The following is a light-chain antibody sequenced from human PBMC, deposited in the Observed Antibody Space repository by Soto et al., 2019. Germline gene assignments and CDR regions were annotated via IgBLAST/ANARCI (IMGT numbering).Light chain of an antibody. CDR3: QTWGTGIHV. CDR2: LNSDGSH. V-gene: IGLV4-69*01. CDR1: SGHSSYA. J-gene: IGLJ1*01. Sequence: QLVLTQSPSASASLGASVKLTCTLSSGHSSYAIAWHQQQPEKGPRYLMKLNSDGSHSKGDGIPDRFSGSSSGAERYLIISSLQSEDEADYYCQTWGTGIHVFGTGTKLTVI.